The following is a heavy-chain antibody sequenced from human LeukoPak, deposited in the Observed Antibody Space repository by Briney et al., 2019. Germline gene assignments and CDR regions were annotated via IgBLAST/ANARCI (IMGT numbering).Heavy chain of an antibody. J-gene: IGHJ4*02. Sequence: GASVKVSCKASGYTFTSYGISWVRQAPGQGLEWMGWISAYNGNTNYAQKLQGRVTMITDTSTSTAYMELRSLRSDDTAVYYCARTRYYYDSSGYFKSTDYFDYWGQGTLVTVSS. CDR1: GYTFTSYG. D-gene: IGHD3-22*01. V-gene: IGHV1-18*01. CDR3: ARTRYYYDSSGYFKSTDYFDY. CDR2: ISAYNGNT.